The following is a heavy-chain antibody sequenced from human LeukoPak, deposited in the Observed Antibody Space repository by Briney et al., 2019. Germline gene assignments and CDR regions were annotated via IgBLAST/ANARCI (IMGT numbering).Heavy chain of an antibody. J-gene: IGHJ6*02. D-gene: IGHD6-19*01. CDR2: IYYRGDI. CDR1: GGSMSNYY. Sequence: PSETLSLTCIVSGGSMSNYYWSWIRQPPGKGLEWIGHIYYRGDIKYNPSLKSRVTISVDTSNQQFSLRLTFVSAADTAVYFCARLSGPSGGPVSFFGLDVWGQGTAVTVSS. CDR3: ARLSGPSGGPVSFFGLDV. V-gene: IGHV4-59*08.